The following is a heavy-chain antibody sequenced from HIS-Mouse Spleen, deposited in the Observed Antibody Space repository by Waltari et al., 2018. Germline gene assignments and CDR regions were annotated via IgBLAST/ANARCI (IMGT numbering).Heavy chain of an antibody. CDR1: GFTFSSYG. CDR2: ISYDGSNK. V-gene: IGHV3-30*18. CDR3: AKASSGWLDY. Sequence: QVQLVESGGCVVQPGRSLRLSCAASGFTFSSYGMPWVRPAPGKGLEWVAVISYDGSNKYYADSVKGRLTISRDNSKNRLYLQMNSLRAEDTAVYYCAKASSGWLDYWGQGTLVTVSS. D-gene: IGHD6-19*01. J-gene: IGHJ4*02.